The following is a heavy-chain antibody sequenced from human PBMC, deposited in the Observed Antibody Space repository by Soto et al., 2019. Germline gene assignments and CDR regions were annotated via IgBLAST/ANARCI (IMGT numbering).Heavy chain of an antibody. CDR3: AKDGASGSYPPYYYYDMDV. J-gene: IGHJ6*02. V-gene: IGHV3-23*01. CDR2: ISGSGGNP. D-gene: IGHD1-26*01. Sequence: EVQLLESGGGLVQPGGSLRLSCAASGFTFSSYAMSWVRQAPGKGLEWVSSISGSGGNPYYADSVKGRFTISRDNSKNTLHLQMSRLRVDDTAVYYCAKDGASGSYPPYYYYDMDVWGQGTTVTVSS. CDR1: GFTFSSYA.